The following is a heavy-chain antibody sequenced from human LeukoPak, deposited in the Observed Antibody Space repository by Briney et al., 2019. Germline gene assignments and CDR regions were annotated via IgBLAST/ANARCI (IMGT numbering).Heavy chain of an antibody. CDR3: AGEVGGSWFDP. CDR2: IYSSGNT. J-gene: IGHJ5*02. CDR1: GGSISSGSHY. V-gene: IGHV4-61*02. D-gene: IGHD1-26*01. Sequence: PSGTLSLTCTVSGGSISSGSHYWSWIRQPAGKGLEWIGRIYSSGNTNYNPSLKSRVTISLDTSKNQFSLKLSSVTAADTAVYYCAGEVGGSWFDPWGLGTLVTVSS.